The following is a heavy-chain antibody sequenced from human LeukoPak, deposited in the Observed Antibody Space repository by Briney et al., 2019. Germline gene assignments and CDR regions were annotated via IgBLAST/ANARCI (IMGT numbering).Heavy chain of an antibody. Sequence: PGRSLRLSCAASGFTFSSYAMHWVRQAPGKGLEWVAVISYDGSNKYYADSVKGRFTISRDNSKNTLYLQMNSLRAEDTAVYYCAKDPESSSWYGVDYWGQGTLVTVSS. CDR2: ISYDGSNK. CDR3: AKDPESSSWYGVDY. CDR1: GFTFSSYA. V-gene: IGHV3-30-3*01. D-gene: IGHD6-13*01. J-gene: IGHJ4*02.